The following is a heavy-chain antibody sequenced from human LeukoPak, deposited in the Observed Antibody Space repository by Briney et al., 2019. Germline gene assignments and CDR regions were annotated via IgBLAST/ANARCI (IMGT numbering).Heavy chain of an antibody. J-gene: IGHJ4*02. V-gene: IGHV1-18*01. D-gene: IGHD5-24*01. CDR1: GYTFTSYG. CDR2: ISAYNGNT. Sequence: ASVKVSCKASGYTFTSYGISWVRQAPGQGLEWMGWISAYNGNTNYAQKLQGRVTMTTDTSTSTAYMELRSLRSDDTAVYYCARVEMATILKGQKTPSYDYWGQGTLDTVSS. CDR3: ARVEMATILKGQKTPSYDY.